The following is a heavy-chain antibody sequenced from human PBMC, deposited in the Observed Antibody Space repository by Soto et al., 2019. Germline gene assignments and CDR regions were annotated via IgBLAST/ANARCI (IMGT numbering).Heavy chain of an antibody. Sequence: GGSLKLSCAASGFTVSSNYMSWVRQAPGKGLEWVSVIYSGGSTYYADSVKGRFTISRDNAKNSLYLQMNSLRAEDTAVYYCARHNWNYYGYYGMDVWGQGTTVTVSS. V-gene: IGHV3-66*04. CDR3: ARHNWNYYGYYGMDV. D-gene: IGHD1-7*01. J-gene: IGHJ6*02. CDR1: GFTVSSNY. CDR2: IYSGGST.